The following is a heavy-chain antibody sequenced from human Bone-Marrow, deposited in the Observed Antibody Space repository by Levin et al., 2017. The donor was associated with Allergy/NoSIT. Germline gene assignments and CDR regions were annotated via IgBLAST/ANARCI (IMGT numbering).Heavy chain of an antibody. J-gene: IGHJ3*02. D-gene: IGHD1-14*01. CDR2: TYYRSKWNT. CDR1: GDSLSSNGVA. V-gene: IGHV6-1*01. Sequence: SETLSLTCAISGDSLSSNGVAWNWIRQSPSRGLEWLGRTYYRSKWNTDYAPSVKSRITVTPDTSKSQFSLQLNSVIPEDTAVYYCARGRNNAFDIWGQGTIVTVSS. CDR3: ARGRNNAFDI.